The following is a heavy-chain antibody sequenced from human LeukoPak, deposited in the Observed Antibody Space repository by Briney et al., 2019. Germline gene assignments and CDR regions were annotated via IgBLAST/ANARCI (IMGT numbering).Heavy chain of an antibody. Sequence: PSETLSLTSTDSGGSIRGYYWIGIRQPPGKGLERIGEINHSGSTNYNPSLKSQVTISVETSKNQFSLNLSSVTAADTAVYYCARGLRGYSYGYYYYYMDVWGKGTTVTVSS. J-gene: IGHJ6*03. CDR1: GGSIRGYY. D-gene: IGHD5-18*01. CDR3: ARGLRGYSYGYYYYYMDV. V-gene: IGHV4-34*01. CDR2: INHSGST.